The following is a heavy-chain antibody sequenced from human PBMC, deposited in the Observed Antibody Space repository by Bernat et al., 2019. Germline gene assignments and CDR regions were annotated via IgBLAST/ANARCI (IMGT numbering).Heavy chain of an antibody. D-gene: IGHD3-10*01. J-gene: IGHJ3*02. CDR1: GFTFSSYG. Sequence: QVQLVESGGGVVQPGRSLRLSCAASGFTFSSYGMHWVRQAPGKGLEWVAVISYDGSNKYYADSVKGRFTISRDNAKNSLYLQMNSLRPEDTALYYCVKRGSSGAFDIWGQGTVVTVSS. V-gene: IGHV3-30*18. CDR2: ISYDGSNK. CDR3: VKRGSSGAFDI.